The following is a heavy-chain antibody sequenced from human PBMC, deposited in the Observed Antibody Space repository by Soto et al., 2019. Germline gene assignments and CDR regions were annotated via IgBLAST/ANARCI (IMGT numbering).Heavy chain of an antibody. V-gene: IGHV4-59*01. J-gene: IGHJ6*03. CDR2: IYYSGST. D-gene: IGHD3-9*01. Sequence: QVQLQESGPGLVKPSETLSLTCTVSGGSISSYYWSWIRQPPGKGLEWIGYIYYSGSTNYNPSLKSRVTISVDTSKNQFSLKLSSVTAADTAVYYCARGQYYDILTRPYYYYYYMDVWGKGTTVTVSS. CDR3: ARGQYYDILTRPYYYYYYMDV. CDR1: GGSISSYY.